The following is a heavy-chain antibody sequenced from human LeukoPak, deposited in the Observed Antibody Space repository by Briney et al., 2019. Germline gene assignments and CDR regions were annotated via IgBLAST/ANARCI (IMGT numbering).Heavy chain of an antibody. CDR3: ARVVIRPRIAAAGTPLDYYYYYMDV. Sequence: GGSLRLSCAASGFTFSSYAMHWVRQAPGKGLEYVSAISSNGGSTYYANSVKGRFTISRDNSKNTLYLQMGSLRAEDMAVYYCARVVIRPRIAAAGTPLDYYYYYMDVWGKGTTVTVSS. V-gene: IGHV3-64*01. J-gene: IGHJ6*03. D-gene: IGHD6-13*01. CDR2: ISSNGGST. CDR1: GFTFSSYA.